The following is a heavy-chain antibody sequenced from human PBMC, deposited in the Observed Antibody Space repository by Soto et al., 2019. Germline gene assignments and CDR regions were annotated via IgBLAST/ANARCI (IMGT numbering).Heavy chain of an antibody. CDR2: ISWNHVTT. CDR1: GFRFDDYA. D-gene: IGHD4-17*01. J-gene: IGHJ4*02. CDR3: AKDIGAHGTTVTRFDN. Sequence: EVQLVESGGGLVQSGRSLRLSCAASGFRFDDYAMHWVRQAPGKGLEWLSGISWNHVTTGYADSVKGRFTISRDNAKNSLLLQMNSLRAEDTGVYYCAKDIGAHGTTVTRFDNWGQGTQVTVSS. V-gene: IGHV3-9*01.